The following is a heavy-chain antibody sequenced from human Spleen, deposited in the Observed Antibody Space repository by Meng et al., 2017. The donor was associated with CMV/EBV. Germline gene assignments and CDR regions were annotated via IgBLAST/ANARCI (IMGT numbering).Heavy chain of an antibody. D-gene: IGHD2-15*01. CDR3: ARDIYCSGGSCYGLDP. V-gene: IGHV4-4*07. CDR2: IYTSGST. CDR1: GGSISSYY. J-gene: IGHJ5*02. Sequence: QRQESGPGLVKPSGPLSLTCTVSGGSISSYYWSWIRQPAGKGLEWIGRIYTSGSTNYNPSLKSRVTMSVDTSKNQFSLKLSSVTAADTAVYYCARDIYCSGGSCYGLDPWGQGTLVTVSS.